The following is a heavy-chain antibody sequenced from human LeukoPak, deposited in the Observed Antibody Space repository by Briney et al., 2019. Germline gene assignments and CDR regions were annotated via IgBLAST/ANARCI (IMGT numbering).Heavy chain of an antibody. CDR2: TSAYNGNT. V-gene: IGHV1-18*01. CDR3: ARVGGSSWYGREWFDP. J-gene: IGHJ5*02. CDR1: GYTFTRYG. D-gene: IGHD6-13*01. Sequence: ASVKVSCKASGYTFTRYGISWVRQAPGQGLEWMGWTSAYNGNTNYAQKLQGRVTMTTDTSTSTACMEPRSLRSDDTAVYYCARVGGSSWYGREWFDPWGQGTLVTVSS.